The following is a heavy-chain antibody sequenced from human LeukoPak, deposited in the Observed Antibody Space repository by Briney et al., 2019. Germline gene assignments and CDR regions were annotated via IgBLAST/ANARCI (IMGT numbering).Heavy chain of an antibody. Sequence: SETLSLTCTVSGGSISSHYWSWIRQPPGKGLEWIGYIYYSGSTNYNPSLKSRVTISVDTSKNQFSLKLSSVTATDTAVYYCARKKQQLVGGTLFDPWGQGTLVTVSS. J-gene: IGHJ5*02. V-gene: IGHV4-59*11. CDR1: GGSISSHY. D-gene: IGHD6-13*01. CDR2: IYYSGST. CDR3: ARKKQQLVGGTLFDP.